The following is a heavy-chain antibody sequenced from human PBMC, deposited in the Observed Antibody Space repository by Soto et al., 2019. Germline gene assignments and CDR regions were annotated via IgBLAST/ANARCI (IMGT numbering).Heavy chain of an antibody. CDR2: IIPIFGTA. CDR1: GGTFSSYA. D-gene: IGHD3-10*01. J-gene: IGHJ4*02. CDR3: ARDSGGYYGSGSYPPFDY. Sequence: QVQLVQSGAEVKKPGSSVKVSCKASGGTFSSYAISWVRQAPGQGLEWMGGIIPIFGTANYAQKFQGRVTNTADESTSTAYMELSSLRSEDTAVYYCARDSGGYYGSGSYPPFDYWGQGTLVTVSS. V-gene: IGHV1-69*01.